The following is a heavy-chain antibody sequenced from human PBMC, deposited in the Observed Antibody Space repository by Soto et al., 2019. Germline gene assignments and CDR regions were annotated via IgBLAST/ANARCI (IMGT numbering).Heavy chain of an antibody. CDR1: GFTFSEYS. CDR3: VKVSTFYDILTGYYSTNFFDP. Sequence: GGSLRLSCSASGFTFSEYSMHWVRQAPGKVLQYVSTISSDGDITYYADSVKGRFTISRDNSKNTLYLQMNSLRPEDTAVYYCVKVSTFYDILTGYYSTNFFDPWGQGXLVTVSS. CDR2: ISSDGDIT. J-gene: IGHJ5*02. D-gene: IGHD3-9*01. V-gene: IGHV3-64D*06.